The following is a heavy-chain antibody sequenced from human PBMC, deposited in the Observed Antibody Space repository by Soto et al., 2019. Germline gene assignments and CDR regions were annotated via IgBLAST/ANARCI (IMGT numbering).Heavy chain of an antibody. J-gene: IGHJ6*02. CDR3: ARDPPVFGVVLKGMDV. CDR1: GFTFSSYW. CDR2: INSDGSST. D-gene: IGHD3-3*01. V-gene: IGHV3-74*01. Sequence: PGGSLRLSCAASGFTFSSYWMHWVRQAPGKGLVWVSRINSDGSSTSYADSVKGRFTISRDNAKNTLYLQMNSLRAEDTAVYYCARDPPVFGVVLKGMDVWGQGTTVTVSS.